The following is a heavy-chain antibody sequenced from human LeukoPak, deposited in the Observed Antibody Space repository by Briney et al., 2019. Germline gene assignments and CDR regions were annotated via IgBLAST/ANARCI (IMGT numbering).Heavy chain of an antibody. CDR2: IYYSGST. D-gene: IGHD2-15*01. V-gene: IGHV4-59*01. J-gene: IGHJ4*02. Sequence: PSETLSLTCTVSGGSISSYYWSWIRQPPGKGLEWIGYIYYSGSTNYNSSLKSRVTMSVDTSKNQFSLKLSSATAAHTALYSCARGYCSGGTCYRTFFDYWGQGTLVTVSS. CDR1: GGSISSYY. CDR3: ARGYCSGGTCYRTFFDY.